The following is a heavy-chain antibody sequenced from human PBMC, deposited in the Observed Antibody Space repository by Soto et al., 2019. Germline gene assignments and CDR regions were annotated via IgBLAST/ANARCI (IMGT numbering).Heavy chain of an antibody. V-gene: IGHV4-34*01. CDR2: INESGSK. Sequence: QVQLQQCGAGLVKPSETLSLSCAVYGQSFSGHSWAWIRQPPVKGLEWIGEINESGSKYYNPSLKSRVTISTDTSKNQFSLKLSSVSAADTAAYFCARGSGIVALPGELEDVNYDYWGQGTLVNVSS. D-gene: IGHD1-1*01. J-gene: IGHJ4*02. CDR3: ARGSGIVALPGELEDVNYDY. CDR1: GQSFSGHS.